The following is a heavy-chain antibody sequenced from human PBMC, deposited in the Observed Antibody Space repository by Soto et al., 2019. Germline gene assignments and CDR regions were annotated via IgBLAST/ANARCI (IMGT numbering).Heavy chain of an antibody. D-gene: IGHD6-19*01. CDR3: ARLRGSSSGWYPGCYYCGMGV. CDR1: GYSFTSYW. V-gene: IGHV5-10-1*01. Sequence: GESLKISCKGSGYSFTSYWISWVRQMPGKGLEWMGRIDPSDSYTNYSPSFQGHVTISADKSISTAYLQWSSLKASDTAMYYCARLRGSSSGWYPGCYYCGMGVWGQGTTVTVSS. J-gene: IGHJ6*02. CDR2: IDPSDSYT.